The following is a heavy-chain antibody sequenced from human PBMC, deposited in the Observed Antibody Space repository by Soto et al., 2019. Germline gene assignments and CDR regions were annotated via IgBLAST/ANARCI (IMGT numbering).Heavy chain of an antibody. D-gene: IGHD3-16*01. CDR2: IYNTGST. CDR3: AGLYVWGLIPDIGGVTNVDC. CDR1: GGSINSGDYY. Sequence: QVQLQESGPGLVKPSETLSLTCTVSGGSINSGDYYWSWLRQSPGKGLEWIGYIYNTGSTYYNPSLGSRVLMALPTSQNQFSLTVSSVTAADTAVYFCAGLYVWGLIPDIGGVTNVDCWGQGTLVTVSS. V-gene: IGHV4-30-4*01. J-gene: IGHJ4*02.